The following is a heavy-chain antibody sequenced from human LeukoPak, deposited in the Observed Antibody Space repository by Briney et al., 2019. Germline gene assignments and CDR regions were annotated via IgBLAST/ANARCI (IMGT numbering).Heavy chain of an antibody. CDR3: AKAGDHFDY. J-gene: IGHJ4*02. Sequence: SGGSLRLSCAASGFTFSSYGMHWVRQAPGKGLEWVAVISYDGSNKYYADSVKGRFTISRDNSKNTLYLQMNSLRAEDTAVYYCAKAGDHFDYWGQGTLVTVSS. D-gene: IGHD3-10*01. CDR1: GFTFSSYG. CDR2: ISYDGSNK. V-gene: IGHV3-30*18.